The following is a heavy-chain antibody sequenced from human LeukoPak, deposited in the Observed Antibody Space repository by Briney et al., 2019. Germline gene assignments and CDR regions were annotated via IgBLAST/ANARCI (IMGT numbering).Heavy chain of an antibody. CDR3: ARDRSDMVRGGGYFDY. Sequence: SGGSLRLSCAASGFTFSSYAMHWVRQAPGKGLEWVAVISYDGSNKYYADSVKGRFTISRDNSKNTLYLQMNSLRAEDTAVYYCARDRSDMVRGGGYFDYWGQGTLVTVSS. CDR1: GFTFSSYA. CDR2: ISYDGSNK. D-gene: IGHD3-10*01. V-gene: IGHV3-30-3*01. J-gene: IGHJ4*02.